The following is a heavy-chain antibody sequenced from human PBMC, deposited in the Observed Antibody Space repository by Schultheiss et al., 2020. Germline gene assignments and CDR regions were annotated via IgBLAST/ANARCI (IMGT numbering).Heavy chain of an antibody. CDR3: ARGRIAVAGTRHRWFDP. CDR1: GGSISSSSFY. V-gene: IGHV4-39*01. Sequence: SQTLSLTCTVSGGSISSSSFYWGWIRQPPGKGLEWLGSIYNSGNTYYNPSLKSRVTISVDTSKNQFSLRLSSVTAADTAVYYCARGRIAVAGTRHRWFDPWGQATLVTVSS. D-gene: IGHD6-19*01. CDR2: IYNSGNT. J-gene: IGHJ5*02.